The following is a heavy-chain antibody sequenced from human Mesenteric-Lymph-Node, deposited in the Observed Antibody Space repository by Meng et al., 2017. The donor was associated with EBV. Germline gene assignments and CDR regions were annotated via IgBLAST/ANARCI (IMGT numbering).Heavy chain of an antibody. CDR1: GFPFTDYY. CDR2: ISISSGNI. Sequence: VQRVWSGGDLVKPGGSLRSSCAPSGFPFTDYYMNWIRQAPGQGLEWLSYISISSGNIYYADSVKGRFTISRDNAKNSLYLQMNSLRAEDTAVYYCARRGSGHYPLDYWGQGTLVTVSS. D-gene: IGHD3-22*01. V-gene: IGHV3-11*01. CDR3: ARRGSGHYPLDY. J-gene: IGHJ4*02.